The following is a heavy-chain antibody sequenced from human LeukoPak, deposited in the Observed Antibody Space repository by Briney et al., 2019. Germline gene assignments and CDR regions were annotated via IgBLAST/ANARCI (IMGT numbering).Heavy chain of an antibody. J-gene: IGHJ3*02. D-gene: IGHD3-22*01. V-gene: IGHV4-34*01. Sequence: SETLSLTCAVYGGSFSGYYWSWIRQPPGKGLEWIGEINHSGSTNYNPSLKSRVTISVDTSKNQFSLKLSSVTAADTAVYYCARLDYYDSSGYGAFDIWGQGTMVTVSS. CDR3: ARLDYYDSSGYGAFDI. CDR1: GGSFSGYY. CDR2: INHSGST.